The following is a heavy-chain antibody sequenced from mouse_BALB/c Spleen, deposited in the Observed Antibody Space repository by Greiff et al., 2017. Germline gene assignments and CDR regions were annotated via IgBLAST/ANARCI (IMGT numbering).Heavy chain of an antibody. J-gene: IGHJ2*01. Sequence: VQLQQPGAELVKPGASVKLSCKASGYTFTSYWMHWVKQRPGQGLEWIGEINPSNGRTNYNEKFKSKATLTVDKSSSTAYMQLSSLTSEDSAVYYWAGSSLGFDYWGQGTTLTVSS. CDR2: INPSNGRT. CDR1: GYTFTSYW. V-gene: IGHV1S81*02. CDR3: AGSSLGFDY. D-gene: IGHD1-1*01.